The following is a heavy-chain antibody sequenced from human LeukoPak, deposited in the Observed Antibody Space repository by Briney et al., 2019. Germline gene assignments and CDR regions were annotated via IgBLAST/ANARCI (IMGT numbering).Heavy chain of an antibody. J-gene: IGHJ4*02. Sequence: GGSLRLSCTASGFTFGDYAMSWVRQAPGKGLEWVGFIRSKGYGRKTADAASVKGRFTNSREDSKSIAYLQMNNLKTEGTAVYYCTRLWVDTAMSGIDYWGEGTLVTVSS. D-gene: IGHD5-18*01. CDR2: IRSKGYGRKT. V-gene: IGHV3-49*04. CDR1: GFTFGDYA. CDR3: TRLWVDTAMSGIDY.